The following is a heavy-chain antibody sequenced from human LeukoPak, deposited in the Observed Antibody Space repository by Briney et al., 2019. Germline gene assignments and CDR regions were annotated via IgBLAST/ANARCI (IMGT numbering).Heavy chain of an antibody. D-gene: IGHD3-3*01. V-gene: IGHV1-2*02. J-gene: IGHJ4*02. CDR3: ARASNSPPASYDFWSGYSHFDY. CDR2: INPNSGGT. CDR1: GYTFTGYY. Sequence: ASVKVSCKASGYTFTGYYMHWVRQAPGQGLEWMGWINPNSGGTNYAQKFQGRVTMTRDTSISTAYMELSRLRSDDTAVYYCARASNSPPASYDFWSGYSHFDYWGQGTLVTVSS.